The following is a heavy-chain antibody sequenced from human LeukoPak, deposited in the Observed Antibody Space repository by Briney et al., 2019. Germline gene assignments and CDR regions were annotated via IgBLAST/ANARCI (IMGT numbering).Heavy chain of an antibody. Sequence: ASLKVSCKASVYTFTRYYMHWVRQTPGQGLEWMGIINPTGGSTSYAQTLQGRVTMTSDMPTSTDYMERSSLRSEDPAVCYCASYSGYDFYYYYMDVWGKGTTVTVSS. CDR2: INPTGGST. CDR3: ASYSGYDFYYYYMDV. V-gene: IGHV1-46*01. CDR1: VYTFTRYY. D-gene: IGHD5-12*01. J-gene: IGHJ6*03.